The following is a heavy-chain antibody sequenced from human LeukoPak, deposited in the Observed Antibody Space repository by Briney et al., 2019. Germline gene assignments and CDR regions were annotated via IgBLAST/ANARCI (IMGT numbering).Heavy chain of an antibody. CDR2: ISGSAGST. CDR1: GFTFSSYA. D-gene: IGHD2-2*01. Sequence: GGSLRLSCAASGFTFSSYAMSWVRQAPGKGLEWVSAISGSAGSTYYADSVKGRFTISRDNSRNTLYLQMNSLRAEDTAVYYGAKDGGGYCSSTSCYADYWGQGTLVTVSS. J-gene: IGHJ4*02. V-gene: IGHV3-23*01. CDR3: AKDGGGYCSSTSCYADY.